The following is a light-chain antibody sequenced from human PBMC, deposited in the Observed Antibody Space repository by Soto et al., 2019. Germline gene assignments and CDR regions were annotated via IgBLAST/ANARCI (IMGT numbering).Light chain of an antibody. CDR1: QSVLDSSNESNY. Sequence: DVVMTQSPDSLAMSLGERATINCKPSQSVLDSSNESNYLAWYQQKPGQPPKMVIYWASTREFGVPDRFSGSGSGTDFTLTINSLQAEDVAVYYCLQYYSVPHTFGQGTKLEIK. J-gene: IGKJ2*01. CDR2: WAS. V-gene: IGKV4-1*01. CDR3: LQYYSVPHT.